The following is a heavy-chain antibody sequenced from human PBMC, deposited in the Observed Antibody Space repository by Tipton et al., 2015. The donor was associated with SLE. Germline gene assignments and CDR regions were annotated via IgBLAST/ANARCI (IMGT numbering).Heavy chain of an antibody. Sequence: TLSLTCTVSGGSISSHYWSWIRQPPGKGLEWIGYIYYSGSTNYNPSLKSRVTISVDTSKNQFSLKLSSVTAADTAVYYCARDSALGRMGAFDIWGQGTMVTVSS. V-gene: IGHV4-59*11. D-gene: IGHD7-27*01. CDR1: GGSISSHY. CDR3: ARDSALGRMGAFDI. CDR2: IYYSGST. J-gene: IGHJ3*02.